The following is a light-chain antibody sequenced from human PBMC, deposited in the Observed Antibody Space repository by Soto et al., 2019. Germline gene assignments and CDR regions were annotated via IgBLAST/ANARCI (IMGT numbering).Light chain of an antibody. CDR3: SSYTSSITVV. CDR2: DVS. J-gene: IGLJ2*01. CDR1: SSDVGGYNY. Sequence: QSALTQPASVSGSPGQSITIYCTGTSSDVGGYNYVSWYQQHPGKAPKLLIYDVSNRPSGVSNRFSGSKSGNTAALTMSGLQAEYVADYSCSSYTSSITVVFGGGTKLTVL. V-gene: IGLV2-14*01.